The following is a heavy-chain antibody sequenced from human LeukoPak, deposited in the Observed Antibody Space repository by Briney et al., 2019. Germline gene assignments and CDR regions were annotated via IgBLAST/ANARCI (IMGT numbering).Heavy chain of an antibody. CDR3: ARSYGDYLFDY. J-gene: IGHJ4*02. V-gene: IGHV3-48*04. Sequence: GGSLRLSCAASGFTFSSYSMNWVRQAPGKGLEWVSYISSSSSTIYYADSVKGRFTISRDNAKNSLYLQMNSQRAEDTAVYYCARSYGDYLFDYWGQGTLVTVSS. D-gene: IGHD4-17*01. CDR2: ISSSSSTI. CDR1: GFTFSSYS.